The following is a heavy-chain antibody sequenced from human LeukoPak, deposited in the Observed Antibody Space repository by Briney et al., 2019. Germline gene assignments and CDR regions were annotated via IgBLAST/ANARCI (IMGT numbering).Heavy chain of an antibody. D-gene: IGHD3-3*01. CDR3: ASWYYDFCSGYRSGFDY. CDR2: IYYSGST. Sequence: PSETLSLTCTVSGGSISSGDYYWSWIRQPPGKGLEWIGYIYYSGSTYYNPSLKSRVTISVDTSKNQFSLKLSSVTAADTAVYYCASWYYDFCSGYRSGFDYWGQGTLVTVSS. J-gene: IGHJ4*02. CDR1: GGSISSGDYY. V-gene: IGHV4-30-4*08.